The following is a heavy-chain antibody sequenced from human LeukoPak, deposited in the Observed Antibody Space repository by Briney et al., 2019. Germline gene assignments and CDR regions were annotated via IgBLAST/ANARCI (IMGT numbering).Heavy chain of an antibody. CDR3: ARDRDSRTADY. D-gene: IGHD6-13*01. CDR2: IIPILGIA. CDR1: GGTFSSYA. V-gene: IGHV1-69*04. J-gene: IGHJ4*02. Sequence: SVKVSCKASGGTFSSYAISWVRQAPGQGLEWMGRIIPILGIANYARKFQGRVTITADKSTSTAYMELSSLRSEDTAVYYCARDRDSRTADYWGQGTLVTVSS.